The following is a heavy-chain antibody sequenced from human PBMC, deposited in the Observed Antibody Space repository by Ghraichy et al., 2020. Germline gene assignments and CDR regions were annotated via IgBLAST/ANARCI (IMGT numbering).Heavy chain of an antibody. CDR2: VSGSGGTT. CDR1: GLSFSGYA. CDR3: AKNEIKAAGTPHYYGMDV. Sequence: GGSLRLSCAASGLSFSGYAMSWVRQAPGKGLEWVSIVSGSGGTTYDADSVKGRFNISRDNSKNTLYLEMNSLRAEDTAVYYCAKNEIKAAGTPHYYGMDVWGQGTTVTVSS. D-gene: IGHD6-13*01. J-gene: IGHJ6*02. V-gene: IGHV3-23*01.